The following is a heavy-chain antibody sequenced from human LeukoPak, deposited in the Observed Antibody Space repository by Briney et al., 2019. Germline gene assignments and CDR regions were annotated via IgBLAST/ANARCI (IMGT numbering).Heavy chain of an antibody. V-gene: IGHV4-39*01. CDR2: TYYSGST. CDR1: GGSISSSSYY. D-gene: IGHD3-9*01. CDR3: AAGKEILTGYYIPNDY. Sequence: SETLSLTCTVSGGSISSSSYYWGWIRQPPGKGLEWIGSTYYSGSTYYNPSLKSRVTISVDTSKNQFSLKLSSVTAADTAVYYCAAGKEILTGYYIPNDYWGQGTLVTVSS. J-gene: IGHJ4*02.